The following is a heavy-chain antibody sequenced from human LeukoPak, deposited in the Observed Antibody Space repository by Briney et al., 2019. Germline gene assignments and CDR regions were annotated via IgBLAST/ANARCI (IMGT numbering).Heavy chain of an antibody. D-gene: IGHD3-3*01. J-gene: IGHJ6*03. CDR1: GYTFTSYD. V-gene: IGHV1-8*03. CDR2: MNPNSGNT. Sequence: ASVKVSCKASGYTFTSYDINWVRQATGQGLEWMGWMNPNSGNTGYAQKFQGRVTITRNTSISTAYMELSSLRSEDTAVYYCARGRNHRAFTIFGAPGYYYYYYMDVWGKGTTVTVSS. CDR3: ARGRNHRAFTIFGAPGYYYYYYMDV.